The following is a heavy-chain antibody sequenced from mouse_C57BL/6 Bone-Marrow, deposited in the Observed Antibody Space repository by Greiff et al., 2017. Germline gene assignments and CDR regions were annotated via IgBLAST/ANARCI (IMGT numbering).Heavy chain of an antibody. CDR2: ISSGGSYT. J-gene: IGHJ2*01. CDR3: ARQGGKYFDY. D-gene: IGHD2-1*01. CDR1: GFTFSSYG. V-gene: IGHV5-6*02. Sequence: DVMLVESGGDLVKPGGSLKLSCAASGFTFSSYGMSWVRQTPDKRLEWVATISSGGSYTYYPASVKGRFTISRDNAKNTLYLQVSRLKSDDRAMYYCARQGGKYFDYWGQGTTLTVSS.